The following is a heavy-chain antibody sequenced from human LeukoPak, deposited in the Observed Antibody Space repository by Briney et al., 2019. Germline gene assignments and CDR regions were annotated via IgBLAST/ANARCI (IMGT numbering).Heavy chain of an antibody. CDR2: IYYSGST. CDR3: ARPLPDYGDLFPAFDI. D-gene: IGHD4-17*01. V-gene: IGHV4-59*08. CDR1: GGSISSYY. J-gene: IGHJ3*02. Sequence: SETLSLTCTVSGGSISSYYWSWIRQPPGKGLEWIGYIYYSGSTNYNPSLKSRVTISVDTSKNQFSLKLSSVTAADTAVYYCARPLPDYGDLFPAFDIWGQGTMVTVSS.